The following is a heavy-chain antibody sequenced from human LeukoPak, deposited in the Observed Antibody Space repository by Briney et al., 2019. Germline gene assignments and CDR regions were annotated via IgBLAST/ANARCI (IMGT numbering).Heavy chain of an antibody. CDR1: GFTFSSYE. J-gene: IGHJ4*02. Sequence: GGSLRLSCSASGFTFSSYEMNWVRQAPGKGLEWVSYISSSGGTIYYADSVKGRFTISRDNAKNSLYLQMNSLRAEDTAVHYCARPFYDSSGYYYGYFDYWGQGTLVTVSS. CDR3: ARPFYDSSGYYYGYFDY. V-gene: IGHV3-48*03. D-gene: IGHD3-22*01. CDR2: ISSSGGTI.